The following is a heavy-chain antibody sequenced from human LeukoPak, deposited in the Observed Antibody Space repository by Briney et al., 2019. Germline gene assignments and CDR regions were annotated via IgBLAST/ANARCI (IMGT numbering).Heavy chain of an antibody. CDR2: ISSSSSYI. J-gene: IGHJ4*02. D-gene: IGHD2-15*01. Sequence: GGSLRLSCAASGFTFSSYSMNWVRQAPGKGLEWVSSISSSSSYIYYADSVKGRFTISRDNAKNSLYLQMNSLRAEDTAVYYCASLVVVAATIPFDYWGQGTLVTVSS. CDR1: GFTFSSYS. V-gene: IGHV3-21*01. CDR3: ASLVVVAATIPFDY.